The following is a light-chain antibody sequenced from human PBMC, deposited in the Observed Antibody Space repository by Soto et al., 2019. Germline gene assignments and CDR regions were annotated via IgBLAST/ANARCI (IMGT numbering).Light chain of an antibody. CDR2: DAS. CDR3: QRRTNWPPGVS. V-gene: IGKV3-11*01. Sequence: EVVLTQSPATLSLSPGERATLSCRASQSISSYLAWFQQKPGQAPRLLIYDASNRATGIPARFSGSGSGTDFTLTISSLEPEDFAVYYCQRRTNWPPGVSFGPGTTVDIK. CDR1: QSISSY. J-gene: IGKJ3*01.